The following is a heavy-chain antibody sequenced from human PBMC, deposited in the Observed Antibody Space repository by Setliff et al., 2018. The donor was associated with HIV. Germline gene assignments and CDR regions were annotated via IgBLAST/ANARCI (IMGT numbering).Heavy chain of an antibody. CDR1: GGTFSSYS. CDR3: ARQSGSSSWDFDY. D-gene: IGHD6-13*01. J-gene: IGHJ4*02. V-gene: IGHV1-69*10. CDR2: SIPILGIA. Sequence: GASVKVSCKASGGTFSSYSISWVRQAPGQGLEWRGGSIPILGIANYAQKFQGRVTITADESTSTAYMELSSLRSEDTAVYYCARQSGSSSWDFDYWGQGTLVTVS.